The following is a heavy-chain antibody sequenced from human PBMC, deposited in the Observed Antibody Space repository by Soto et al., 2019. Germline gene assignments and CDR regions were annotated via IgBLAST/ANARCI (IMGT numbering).Heavy chain of an antibody. CDR1: GFTFSSYG. D-gene: IGHD3-10*01. J-gene: IGHJ4*02. CDR3: ANTLWFGELLPPYYFDY. V-gene: IGHV3-30*18. Sequence: HPGGSLRLSCAASGFTFSSYGMHWVRQAPGKGLEWVAVISYDGSNKYYADSVKGRFTISRDNSKNTLYLQMNSLRAEDTAVYYCANTLWFGELLPPYYFDYWGQGTLVTVSS. CDR2: ISYDGSNK.